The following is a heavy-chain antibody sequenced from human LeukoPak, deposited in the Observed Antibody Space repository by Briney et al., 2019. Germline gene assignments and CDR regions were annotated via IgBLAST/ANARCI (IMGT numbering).Heavy chain of an antibody. CDR1: GFTFSSYW. J-gene: IGHJ4*02. D-gene: IGHD2-2*01. Sequence: GGSLRLSCAASGFTFSSYWMSWVRQAPGKGLEWVANIKQDGSEKYYVDSVKGRFTISRDNAKNSLYLQMNSLRAEDTAVFYCARVPLPAKNYFDYWGQGTLVTVSS. CDR2: IKQDGSEK. V-gene: IGHV3-7*04. CDR3: ARVPLPAKNYFDY.